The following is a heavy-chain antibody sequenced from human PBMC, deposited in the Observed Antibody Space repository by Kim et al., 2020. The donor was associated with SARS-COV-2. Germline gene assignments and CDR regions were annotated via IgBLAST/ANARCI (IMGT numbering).Heavy chain of an antibody. Sequence: GGSLRLSCAASGFTFSSYAMHWVRQAPGKGLEWVAVISYDGSNKYYADSVKGRFTISRDNSKNTLYLQMNSLRAEDTAVYYCARESEHYGSGSQTDYGMDVWGQGTTVTVSS. V-gene: IGHV3-30*04. D-gene: IGHD3-10*01. CDR2: ISYDGSNK. J-gene: IGHJ6*02. CDR3: ARESEHYGSGSQTDYGMDV. CDR1: GFTFSSYA.